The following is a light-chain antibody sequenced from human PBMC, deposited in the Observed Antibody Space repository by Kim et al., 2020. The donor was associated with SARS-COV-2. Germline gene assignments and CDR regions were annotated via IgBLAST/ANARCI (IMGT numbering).Light chain of an antibody. CDR3: QHQST. Sequence: GTLALSPGERATLSCRASQFVTSSSLTWYQQTPGQPPRLLIYGASNRATGIPDRFTGSGSGTDFTLTISRLEPEDFALYYGQHQSTFGQGTKLEI. J-gene: IGKJ2*02. CDR2: GAS. CDR1: QFVTSSS. V-gene: IGKV3-20*01.